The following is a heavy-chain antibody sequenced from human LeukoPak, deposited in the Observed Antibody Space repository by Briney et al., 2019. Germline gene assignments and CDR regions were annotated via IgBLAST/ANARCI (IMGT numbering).Heavy chain of an antibody. CDR3: ARDSSFDY. Sequence: GGSLRLSCAASGFTFSSYAMHWVRQAPGKGLEWVAVISYDGSNKYYADSVKGRFTISRDNSKNTLYLQMNSLRAEDTAVYYCARDSSFDYWGQGTLVTISS. V-gene: IGHV3-30*01. J-gene: IGHJ4*02. CDR1: GFTFSSYA. CDR2: ISYDGSNK.